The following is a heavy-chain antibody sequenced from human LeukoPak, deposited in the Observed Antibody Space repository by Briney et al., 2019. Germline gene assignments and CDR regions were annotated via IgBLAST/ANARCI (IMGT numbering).Heavy chain of an antibody. CDR2: ISWNSGSI. CDR1: GFTFDDYA. J-gene: IGHJ4*02. CDR3: AKVSRDDYGDYGY. Sequence: GRSLRLSCAASGFTFDDYAMHWVRQAPGKGLEWVSGISWNSGSIGYADSVKGRFTISRDNSKNTLYLQMNSLRAEDTAVYYCAKVSRDDYGDYGYWGQGTLVTVSS. V-gene: IGHV3-9*01. D-gene: IGHD4-17*01.